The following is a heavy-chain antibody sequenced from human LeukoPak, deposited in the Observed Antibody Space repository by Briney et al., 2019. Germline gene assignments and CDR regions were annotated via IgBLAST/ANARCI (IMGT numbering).Heavy chain of an antibody. D-gene: IGHD1-14*01. CDR3: ARLIGSSTVADY. CDR1: GGSISSYF. J-gene: IGHJ4*02. CDR2: IYYSGST. Sequence: SETLSLTCTVSGGSISSYFWSWIRQPPGKGLEWIGYIYYSGSTTYNPSLKSRVTISVDTSKNQFFLKLGSVTAADTAVYYCARLIGSSTVADYWGQGTLVTFSS. V-gene: IGHV4-59*08.